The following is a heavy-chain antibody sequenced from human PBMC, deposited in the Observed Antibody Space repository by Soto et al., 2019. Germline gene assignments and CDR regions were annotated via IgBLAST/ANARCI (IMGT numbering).Heavy chain of an antibody. CDR3: ARVGDYIWGSYRYPQYYFDY. Sequence: QVQLVQSGSELKKPGASVKVSCKASGYTFTSYAMNWVRQAPGQGLEWMGWINTNTGNPTYAQGFTGRFVFSLDTSVRTAYLQICSLKAEDTAVYYCARVGDYIWGSYRYPQYYFDYWGQGTLVTVSS. V-gene: IGHV7-4-1*01. J-gene: IGHJ4*02. CDR1: GYTFTSYA. D-gene: IGHD3-16*02. CDR2: INTNTGNP.